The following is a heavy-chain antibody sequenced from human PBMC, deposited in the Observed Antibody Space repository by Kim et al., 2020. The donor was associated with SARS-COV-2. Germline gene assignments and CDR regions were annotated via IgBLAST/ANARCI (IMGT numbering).Heavy chain of an antibody. J-gene: IGHJ6*02. Sequence: GGSLRLSCAASGFTFSSYSMNWVRQAPGKGLEWVSSISSSSSYIYYADSVKGRFTISRDNAKNSLYLQMNSLRAEDTAVYYCATSSGGDCMSTSCYAGVNGMDVWGQGTTVTVSS. D-gene: IGHD2-2*01. CDR2: ISSSSSYI. CDR3: ATSSGGDCMSTSCYAGVNGMDV. V-gene: IGHV3-21*01. CDR1: GFTFSSYS.